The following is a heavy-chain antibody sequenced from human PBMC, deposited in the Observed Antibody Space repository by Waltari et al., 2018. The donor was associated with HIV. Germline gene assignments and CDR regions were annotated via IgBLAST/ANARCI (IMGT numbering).Heavy chain of an antibody. J-gene: IGHJ2*01. CDR1: GGSVSSSSYF. D-gene: IGHD1-26*01. CDR3: ARHALRVGAAYWNFDL. CDR2: IYYTGRA. Sequence: QLQLQESGPGLVKPSETLSLTCTVSGGSVSSSSYFWGWIRQPPGKGLAWVGRIYYTGRAYYNASLKRRVTISVDTSKNPFSQKVTSVTAADTAMYYCARHALRVGAAYWNFDLWGRGTLVTVSS. V-gene: IGHV4-39*01.